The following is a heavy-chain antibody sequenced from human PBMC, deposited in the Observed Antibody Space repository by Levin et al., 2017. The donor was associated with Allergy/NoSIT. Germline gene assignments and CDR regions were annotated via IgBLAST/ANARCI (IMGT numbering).Heavy chain of an antibody. CDR3: AKGAWGHRPVITMIVVGLSGELDY. Sequence: GGSLRLSCAASGFTFDDYAMHWVRQAPGKGLEWVSGISWNSGSIGYADSVKGRFTISRDNAKNSLYLQMNSLRAEDTALYYCAKGAWGHRPVITMIVVGLSGELDYWGQGTLVTVSS. V-gene: IGHV3-9*01. D-gene: IGHD3-22*01. J-gene: IGHJ4*02. CDR2: ISWNSGSI. CDR1: GFTFDDYA.